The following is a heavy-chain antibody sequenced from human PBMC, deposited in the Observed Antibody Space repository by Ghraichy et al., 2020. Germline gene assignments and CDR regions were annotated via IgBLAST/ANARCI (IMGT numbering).Heavy chain of an antibody. D-gene: IGHD3-22*01. V-gene: IGHV4-39*01. J-gene: IGHJ4*02. CDR3: ARFYYYDSSGEIDY. Sequence: GSLRLSCTVSGGSISSSSYYWGWIRQPPGKGLEWIGSIYYSGSTYYNPSLKSRVTISVDTSKNQFSLKLSSVTAADTAVYYCARFYYYDSSGEIDYWGQGTLGTVSS. CDR1: GGSISSSSYY. CDR2: IYYSGST.